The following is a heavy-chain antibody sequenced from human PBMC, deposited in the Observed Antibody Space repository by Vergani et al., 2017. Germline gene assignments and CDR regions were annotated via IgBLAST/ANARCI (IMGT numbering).Heavy chain of an antibody. CDR1: GFTFSSYA. Sequence: QVQLVESGGGVVQPGRSLRLSCAASGFTFSSYAMHWVRQAPGKGLEWVAVISYDGSNKYYADFVKGRFTISRDNSKNTLFLQMNSLRAEDTAVYYCARDRDDYYDSSGFLWGQGTLVTVSS. J-gene: IGHJ4*02. V-gene: IGHV3-30*04. CDR3: ARDRDDYYDSSGFL. CDR2: ISYDGSNK. D-gene: IGHD3-22*01.